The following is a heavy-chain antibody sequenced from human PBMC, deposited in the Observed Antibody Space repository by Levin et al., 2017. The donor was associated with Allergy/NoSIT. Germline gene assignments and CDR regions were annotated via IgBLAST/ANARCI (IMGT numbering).Heavy chain of an antibody. CDR1: GFTFSNAW. D-gene: IGHD1-1*01. J-gene: IGHJ4*02. V-gene: IGHV3-15*01. CDR3: TTAPWNWNVPTTS. CDR2: IKSKTDGGTT. Sequence: GGSLRLSCAASGFTFSNAWMSWVRQAPGKGLEWVGRIKSKTDGGTTDYAAPVKGRFTISRDDSKNTLYLQMNSLKTEDTAVYYCTTAPWNWNVPTTSWGQGTLVTVSS.